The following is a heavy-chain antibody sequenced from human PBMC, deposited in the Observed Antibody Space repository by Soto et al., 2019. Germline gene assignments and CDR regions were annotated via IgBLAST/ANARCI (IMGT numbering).Heavy chain of an antibody. V-gene: IGHV4-59*08. CDR1: SDSISSYY. J-gene: IGHJ4*02. CDR2: TDYSGDT. D-gene: IGHD6-19*01. Sequence: QVQLQESGPGLVRPSETLSLTCTVSSDSISSYYWIWIRQSPGKGLEWIGYTDYSGDTNYNPSLKSRVNISGDPSKNQFSLRLSSVTAADTAVYYCARAVGDPLYYLDYWGQGTLVTVSS. CDR3: ARAVGDPLYYLDY.